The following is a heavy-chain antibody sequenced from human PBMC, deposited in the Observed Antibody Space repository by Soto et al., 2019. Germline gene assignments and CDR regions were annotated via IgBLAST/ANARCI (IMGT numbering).Heavy chain of an antibody. CDR2: ISGSGGST. CDR3: AKSPPFLMNKVVTRGAPPSY. V-gene: IGHV3-23*01. CDR1: GFTFSSYA. D-gene: IGHD2-15*01. Sequence: GGSLRLSCAASGFTFSSYAMCWVRQAPGKGLEWVSAISGSGGSTYYADSVKGRFTISRDNSKNTLYLQMNSLRAEDTAVYYCAKSPPFLMNKVVTRGAPPSYWGQGTLVTVSS. J-gene: IGHJ4*02.